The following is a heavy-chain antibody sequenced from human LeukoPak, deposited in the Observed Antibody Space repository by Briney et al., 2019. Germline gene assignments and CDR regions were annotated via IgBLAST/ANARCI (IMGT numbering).Heavy chain of an antibody. D-gene: IGHD3-10*01. CDR2: IIPIFGTA. Sequence: ASVKVSCKASGGTFSSYAISWVRQAPGQGLEWMGGIIPIFGTANYAQKFQGRVTITADESTSTAYMELSSLRSEDTAVSYCARDKGDVLLWFGELLEDWGQGTLVTVSS. J-gene: IGHJ4*02. CDR1: GGTFSSYA. CDR3: ARDKGDVLLWFGELLED. V-gene: IGHV1-69*13.